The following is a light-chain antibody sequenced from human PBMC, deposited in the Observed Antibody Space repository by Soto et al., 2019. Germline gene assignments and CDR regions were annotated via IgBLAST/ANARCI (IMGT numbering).Light chain of an antibody. Sequence: QSALTQPASLSGSHGQSINISCTRDSSDVGNYNLVSWYQHHPGKAPKLIIFEGSERPSGISNRFSGSKSGNTASLTISGLQAEDEADYYCSSYAGGVVFGGGTQLTVL. V-gene: IGLV2-23*01. CDR2: EGS. CDR3: SSYAGGVV. J-gene: IGLJ2*01. CDR1: SSDVGNYNL.